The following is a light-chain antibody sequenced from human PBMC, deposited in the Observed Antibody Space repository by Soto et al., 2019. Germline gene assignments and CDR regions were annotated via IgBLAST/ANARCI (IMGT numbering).Light chain of an antibody. CDR3: QQYGSPPVA. V-gene: IGKV3-20*01. Sequence: EIVLTQSPGTLSLSPGERATLSCRASQSVSSSNLAWYQQKPGQAPRLLINGASSRATGIPERFSGSGSGTDFTLNISRLEPEDFAVYYCQQYGSPPVAFGQGTKVEI. CDR2: GAS. CDR1: QSVSSSN. J-gene: IGKJ1*01.